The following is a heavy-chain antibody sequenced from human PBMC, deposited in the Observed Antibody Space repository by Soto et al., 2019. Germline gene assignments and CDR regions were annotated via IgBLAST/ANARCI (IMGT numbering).Heavy chain of an antibody. V-gene: IGHV1-18*01. J-gene: IGHJ6*02. CDR2: INGYNGKT. D-gene: IGHD3-22*01. Sequence: QGLEWMGWINGYNGKTNYAQKFQDRVTMTMDTSSSTAYMELSRVRSDDTAVYYCARGPYHRYYYDSSGYPYGMDVWGQGTTVTVSS. CDR3: ARGPYHRYYYDSSGYPYGMDV.